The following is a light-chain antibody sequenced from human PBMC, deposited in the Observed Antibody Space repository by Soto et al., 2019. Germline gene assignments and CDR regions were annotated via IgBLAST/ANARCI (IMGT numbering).Light chain of an antibody. Sequence: IPMTQSPSTLSASVGDGVTITCRASQNISVWLAWYQQRPGKAPKFLIYDASSLETGVPSRFSGSGSGTEFTLTISSLQAEDFATYYCLQHYRYPRTFGQGTKVDIK. CDR1: QNISVW. CDR3: LQHYRYPRT. V-gene: IGKV1-5*01. CDR2: DAS. J-gene: IGKJ1*01.